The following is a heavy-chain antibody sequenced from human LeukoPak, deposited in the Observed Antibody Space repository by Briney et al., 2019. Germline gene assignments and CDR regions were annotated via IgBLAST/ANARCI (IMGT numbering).Heavy chain of an antibody. V-gene: IGHV3-21*01. J-gene: IGHJ6*02. CDR3: ASSRSDSSSWYRYYYYGMDV. Sequence: GGSLRLSCAASGFTFSIYAMNWVRQAPGEGLEWVSSIGGSSTSLYYADSLKGRFTISRDNAKNSLYLQMNSLRAEDTAVYYCASSRSDSSSWYRYYYYGMDVWGQGTTVTVSS. CDR1: GFTFSIYA. D-gene: IGHD6-13*01. CDR2: IGGSSTSL.